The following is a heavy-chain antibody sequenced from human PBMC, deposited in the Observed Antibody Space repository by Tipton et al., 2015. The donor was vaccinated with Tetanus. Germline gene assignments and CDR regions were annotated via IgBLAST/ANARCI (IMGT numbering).Heavy chain of an antibody. Sequence: QLVQSGGEVKKPGASVKVSCKASGYTFTGYYMHWVRQAPGQGLEWMGWINPNSGGTNYAQKFQGRVTMTRDTSISTAYMELSRLRSDDTAVYYCARASLYYYDSSGYCDYWGQGTLVTVSS. D-gene: IGHD3-22*01. CDR3: ARASLYYYDSSGYCDY. V-gene: IGHV1-2*02. CDR2: INPNSGGT. CDR1: GYTFTGYY. J-gene: IGHJ4*02.